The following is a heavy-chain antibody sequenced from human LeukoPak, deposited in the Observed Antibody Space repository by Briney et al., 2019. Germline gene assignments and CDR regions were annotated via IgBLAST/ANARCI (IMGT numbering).Heavy chain of an antibody. CDR3: ARYSSSCGAFDI. V-gene: IGHV1-8*01. Sequence: ASVKVSCKASGYTFTSYDINWVRQATGQGLEWMGWMNPNSGNTGYAQKFQGRVTITRNTSISTAYMELSSLRSEDTAVYYCARYSSSCGAFDIWGQGTMVTVSS. CDR2: MNPNSGNT. CDR1: GYTFTSYD. J-gene: IGHJ3*02. D-gene: IGHD6-13*01.